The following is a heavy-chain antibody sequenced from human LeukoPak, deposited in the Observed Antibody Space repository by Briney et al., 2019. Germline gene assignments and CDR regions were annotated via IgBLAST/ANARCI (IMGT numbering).Heavy chain of an antibody. CDR3: ARGGDIVVVVAATPDY. Sequence: GGSLRLSCAVSGDTFSRYCMHWVRQAPGKGLVWVSRINCDGSSTIYADSVKGRFTISRDNAKNPLYLQMNSLRAEDTAVYYCARGGDIVVVVAATPDYWGQGTLVTVSS. D-gene: IGHD2-15*01. CDR1: GDTFSRYC. J-gene: IGHJ4*02. CDR2: INCDGSST. V-gene: IGHV3-74*01.